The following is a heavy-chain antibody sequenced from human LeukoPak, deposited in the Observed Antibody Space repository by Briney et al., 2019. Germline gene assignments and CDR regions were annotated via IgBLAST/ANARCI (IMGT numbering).Heavy chain of an antibody. J-gene: IGHJ6*02. Sequence: GGSLRLSCAVSGITLSNYGMSWVRQAPGKGLEWVSVISGSGGSTYYADSVKGRFTISRDNSKNTLYLQMNSLRAEDTAVYYCATEVVVAATVGGMDVWGQGTTVTVSS. CDR1: GITLSNYG. CDR3: ATEVVVAATVGGMDV. D-gene: IGHD2-15*01. CDR2: ISGSGGST. V-gene: IGHV3-23*01.